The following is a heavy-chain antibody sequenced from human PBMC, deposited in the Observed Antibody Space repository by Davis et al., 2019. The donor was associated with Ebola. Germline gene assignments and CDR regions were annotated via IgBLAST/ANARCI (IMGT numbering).Heavy chain of an antibody. CDR3: ARVRREGSGWPFYYFDY. CDR1: GFTFKTFG. Sequence: GESLKISCAASGFTFKTFGMNWVRQAPGKGLEWVAVISYDGRNKFYADSVKGRFTISRDNAKNSVYLQMNSLRAEDTALYYCARVRREGSGWPFYYFDYWGQGTLVTVSS. V-gene: IGHV3-30*03. CDR2: ISYDGRNK. D-gene: IGHD6-19*01. J-gene: IGHJ4*02.